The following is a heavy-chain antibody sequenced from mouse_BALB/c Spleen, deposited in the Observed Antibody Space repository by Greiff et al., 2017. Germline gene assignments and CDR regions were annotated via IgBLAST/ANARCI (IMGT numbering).Heavy chain of an antibody. D-gene: IGHD2-1*01. Sequence: VKLVESGAELARPGASVKLSCKASGYTFTDYYINWVKQRTGQGLEWIGEIYPGSGNTYYNEKFKGKATLTADKSSSTAYMQLSSLTSEDSAVYFCARSPYGNYFDYWGQGTTLTVSS. J-gene: IGHJ2*01. CDR2: IYPGSGNT. V-gene: IGHV1-77*01. CDR1: GYTFTDYY. CDR3: ARSPYGNYFDY.